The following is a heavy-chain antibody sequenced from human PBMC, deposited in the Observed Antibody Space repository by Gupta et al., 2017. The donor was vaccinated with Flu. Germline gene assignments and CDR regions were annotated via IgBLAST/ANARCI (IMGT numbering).Heavy chain of an antibody. J-gene: IGHJ4*02. CDR2: INSDGSST. Sequence: HRVRQAPGKGLVWVSRINSDGSSTSYADSVKGRVTISRDNAKNTLYRQMNSLRAEETAVYYCARDISLRDYDFWSGYCDYGGQGTLVTVSS. D-gene: IGHD3-3*01. V-gene: IGHV3-74*01. CDR3: ARDISLRDYDFWSGYCDY.